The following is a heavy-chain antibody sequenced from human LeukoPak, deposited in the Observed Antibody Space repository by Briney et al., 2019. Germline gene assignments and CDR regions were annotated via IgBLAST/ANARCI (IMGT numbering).Heavy chain of an antibody. D-gene: IGHD6-19*01. CDR2: IKQDGSEK. Sequence: GGSLRLSCAASGFTFSSYWMSWVRQAPGKGLEWVANIKQDGSEKYYVDSVKGRFTISRDNAKNSLYLQMNSLRAEDTAVYYCARGDKWLVRGYFDYWGQGTLVTVSS. CDR3: ARGDKWLVRGYFDY. V-gene: IGHV3-7*01. CDR1: GFTFSSYW. J-gene: IGHJ4*02.